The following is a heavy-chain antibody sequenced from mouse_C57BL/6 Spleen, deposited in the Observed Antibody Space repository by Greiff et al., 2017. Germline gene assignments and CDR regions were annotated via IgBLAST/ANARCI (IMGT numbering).Heavy chain of an antibody. CDR1: GYTFTSYW. V-gene: IGHV1-59*01. D-gene: IGHD1-1*01. Sequence: QVHVKQPGAELVRPGTSVKLSCKASGYTFTSYWMHWVKQRPGQGLEWIGVIDPSDSYTNYNHKFKGKATLTVDTSSSTAYMQLSSLTSEDSAVYYCARTYYGSSYPLGYWGQGTTLTVSS. CDR3: ARTYYGSSYPLGY. CDR2: IDPSDSYT. J-gene: IGHJ2*01.